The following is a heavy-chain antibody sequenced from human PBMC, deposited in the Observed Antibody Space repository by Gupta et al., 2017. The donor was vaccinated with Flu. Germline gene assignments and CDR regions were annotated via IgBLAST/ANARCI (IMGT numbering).Heavy chain of an antibody. CDR3: ARGPVTRVLEWPSRGMDV. D-gene: IGHD3-3*01. Sequence: QVQLRESGPGLVKPSQTLSLTCSVSGDSIKGGDYYWTWIRHHPGKGLEWVGHILENGSPYYSPSLKSRVSISLDTSQSHFSLEMMSVTAADTAVYFCARGPVTRVLEWPSRGMDVWGQGTTVIVS. CDR1: GDSIKGGDYY. CDR2: ILENGSP. V-gene: IGHV4-31*03. J-gene: IGHJ6*02.